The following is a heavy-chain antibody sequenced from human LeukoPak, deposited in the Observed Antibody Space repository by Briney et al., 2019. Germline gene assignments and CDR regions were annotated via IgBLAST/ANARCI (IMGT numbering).Heavy chain of an antibody. CDR1: SGSISSSSYY. D-gene: IGHD5/OR15-5a*01. J-gene: IGHJ5*02. V-gene: IGHV4-39*01. CDR2: IYYSGST. Sequence: KPSETLSLTCTVSSGSISSSSYYWGWIRQSPGKGLEWIGSIYYSGSTYYNPSLESRVTMSVDTSKNQFSLKLSSVTAADTAVYYCARLSGYSVYNWFDPWGQGTLVTVSS. CDR3: ARLSGYSVYNWFDP.